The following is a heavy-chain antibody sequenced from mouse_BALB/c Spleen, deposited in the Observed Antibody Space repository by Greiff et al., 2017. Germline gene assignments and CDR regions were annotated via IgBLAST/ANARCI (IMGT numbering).Heavy chain of an antibody. CDR1: GYSITSDYA. V-gene: IGHV3-2*02. D-gene: IGHD1-1*01. CDR3: AREDGSSYGFAY. Sequence: DVQLQESGPGLVKPSQSLSLTCTVTGYSITSDYAWNWIRQFPGNKLEWMGYISYSGSTSYNPSLKSRISITRDTSKNQFFLQLNSVTTEDTATYYCAREDGSSYGFAYWGQGTLVTVSA. J-gene: IGHJ3*01. CDR2: ISYSGST.